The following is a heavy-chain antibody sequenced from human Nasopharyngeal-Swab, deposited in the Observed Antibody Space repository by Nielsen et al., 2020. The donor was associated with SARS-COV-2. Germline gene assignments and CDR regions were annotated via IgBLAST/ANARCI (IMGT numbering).Heavy chain of an antibody. CDR1: GDSVSSSSAA. Sequence: SCAISGDSVSSSSAAWNWIRPSPSRGLEWLGRTYYRSQWYNDYAVSVKSRITINPDTSKNQFSLHLNSVTPEDTAVYYCARARGAYGDYYYYYYSDVWGKGTTVTVSS. J-gene: IGHJ6*03. CDR3: ARARGAYGDYYYYYYSDV. D-gene: IGHD4-17*01. CDR2: TYYRSQWYN. V-gene: IGHV6-1*01.